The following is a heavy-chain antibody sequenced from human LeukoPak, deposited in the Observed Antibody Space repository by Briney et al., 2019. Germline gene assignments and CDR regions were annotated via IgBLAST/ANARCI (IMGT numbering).Heavy chain of an antibody. CDR2: IYYSGST. CDR1: GGSISSSSYY. CDR3: ASGYSYGYPTRSVDY. D-gene: IGHD5-18*01. Sequence: PSETLSLTCTVSGGSISSSSYYWGWIRQPPGKGLEWIGSIYYSGSTYYNPSLKSRVTISVDTSKNQFSLKLSSVTAADTAVYYCASGYSYGYPTRSVDYWGQGTLVTVSP. V-gene: IGHV4-39*01. J-gene: IGHJ4*02.